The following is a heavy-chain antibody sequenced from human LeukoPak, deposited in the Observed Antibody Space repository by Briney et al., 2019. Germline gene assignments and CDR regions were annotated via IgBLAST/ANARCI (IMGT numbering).Heavy chain of an antibody. D-gene: IGHD3-3*01. CDR2: ISGSGGST. V-gene: IGHV3-23*01. CDR1: GFTLSSYA. J-gene: IGHJ4*02. CDR3: AKASDFWSGYGDY. Sequence: GGSLRLSCAASGFTLSSYAMSWVRQAPGKGLEWVSAISGSGGSTYYADSVKGRFTISRDNSKNTLYLQMNSLRAEDTAVYYCAKASDFWSGYGDYWGRGTLVTVSS.